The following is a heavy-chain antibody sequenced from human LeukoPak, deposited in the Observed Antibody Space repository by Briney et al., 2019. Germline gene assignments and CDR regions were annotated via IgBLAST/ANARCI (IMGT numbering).Heavy chain of an antibody. V-gene: IGHV4-30-4*01. CDR2: IYYSGST. CDR1: GGSISSGDYY. CDR3: ARGENYDILTGYLFDY. J-gene: IGHJ4*02. D-gene: IGHD3-9*01. Sequence: PSETLSLTCTVSGGSISSGDYYWSWIRQPPGKGLEWIGYIYYSGSTYYNPSLKSRVTISVDTSKNQFSLKLSSVTAADTAVYYCARGENYDILTGYLFDYWGQGTLVTVSP.